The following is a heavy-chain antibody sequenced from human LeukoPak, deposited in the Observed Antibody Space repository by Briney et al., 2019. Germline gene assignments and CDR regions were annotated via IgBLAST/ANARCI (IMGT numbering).Heavy chain of an antibody. V-gene: IGHV5-10-1*01. J-gene: IGHJ5*02. D-gene: IGHD1-26*01. CDR3: ARRVGATGWFDP. CDR2: IDPSDSYT. CDR1: GYSSTSYW. Sequence: GESLKISCKGSGYSSTSYWISWVRQMPGKGLEWMGRIDPSDSYTNYSPSFQGHVTISADKSISTAYLQWSSLKASDTAMYYCARRVGATGWFDPWGQGTLVTVSS.